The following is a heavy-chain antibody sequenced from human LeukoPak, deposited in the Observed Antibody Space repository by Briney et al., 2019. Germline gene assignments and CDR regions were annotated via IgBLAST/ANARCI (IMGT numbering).Heavy chain of an antibody. CDR2: IIPIFGTA. V-gene: IGHV1-69*13. J-gene: IGHJ6*03. CDR3: GVVPAARYYYYYYMDV. D-gene: IGHD2-2*01. CDR1: GGTFSSYA. Sequence: GASVKVSCKASGGTFSSYAISWVRQAPGQGLEWMGGIIPIFGTANYAQKFQGRVTITADESTSTAYIELSSLRSEDTAVYYCGVVPAARYYYYYYMDVWGKGTTVTVSS.